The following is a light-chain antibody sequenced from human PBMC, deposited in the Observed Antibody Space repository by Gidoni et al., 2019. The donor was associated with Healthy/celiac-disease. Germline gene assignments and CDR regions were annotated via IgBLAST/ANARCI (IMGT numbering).Light chain of an antibody. Sequence: DHQMTPSPSSLSASVGDRVTITCRASQSISSYLNWYQQKPGKAPKLLIYAASSLQSGVPSRFSGSGSGTDFTLTISSLQPEDFATYYCQQSYSTLFTFGPGTKVDIK. V-gene: IGKV1-39*01. J-gene: IGKJ3*01. CDR2: AAS. CDR3: QQSYSTLFT. CDR1: QSISSY.